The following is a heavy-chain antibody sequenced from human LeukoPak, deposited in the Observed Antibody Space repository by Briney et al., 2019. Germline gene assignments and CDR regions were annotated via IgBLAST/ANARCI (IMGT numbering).Heavy chain of an antibody. V-gene: IGHV3-11*01. D-gene: IGHD6-6*01. CDR2: ISSSGSTI. CDR3: ARPLPVKYSSPLDY. Sequence: GGSLRLSCAASGFTFSDYYMSWIRQAPGKGLEWVSYISSSGSTIYYADSVKGRFTISRDNAKNSLYLQINSLRAEDTAVYYCARPLPVKYSSPLDYWGQGTLVTVSS. J-gene: IGHJ4*02. CDR1: GFTFSDYY.